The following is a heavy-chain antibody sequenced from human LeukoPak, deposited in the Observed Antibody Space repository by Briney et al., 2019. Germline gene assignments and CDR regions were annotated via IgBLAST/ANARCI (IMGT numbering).Heavy chain of an antibody. CDR1: DFTFSAYT. Sequence: GGSLRLSCAASDFTFSAYTMSWVRQAPGKGLEWVANIKQDGSEKYYVDSVKGRFTISRDNAKNSLYLQMNSLRAEDTAVYYCARRDGTGYVGSWGQGTLVTVSS. J-gene: IGHJ5*02. CDR2: IKQDGSEK. CDR3: ARRDGTGYVGS. D-gene: IGHD5-12*01. V-gene: IGHV3-7*01.